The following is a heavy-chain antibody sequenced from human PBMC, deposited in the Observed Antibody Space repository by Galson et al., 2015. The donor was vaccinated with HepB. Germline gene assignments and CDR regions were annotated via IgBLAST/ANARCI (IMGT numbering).Heavy chain of an antibody. V-gene: IGHV3-33*08. CDR3: AREDADIAARTLDH. J-gene: IGHJ4*02. CDR1: GFPFSSAG. CDR2: FFPASLPL. D-gene: IGHD6-25*01. Sequence: SLRLSCAASGFPFSSAGMHWVRQAPGKGLEWVAVFFPASLPLSSASSVKGRFPISRDNSPPQLALQMNSLRAEDTAVYYCAREDADIAARTLDHWGQGTLVTVSS.